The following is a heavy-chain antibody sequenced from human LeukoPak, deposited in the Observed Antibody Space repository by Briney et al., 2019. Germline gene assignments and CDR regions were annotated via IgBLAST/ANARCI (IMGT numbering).Heavy chain of an antibody. D-gene: IGHD6-13*01. CDR1: GFTFDDYG. Sequence: PGGSLRLSCAASGFTFDDYGMSWVRQAPGKGLEWVSGINWNGGSTGYADSVKGRFTISRDNAKNSLYLQMNSLRAEDTALYYCARDLLAAADYYMDVWGKGTTVTVSS. CDR3: ARDLLAAADYYMDV. CDR2: INWNGGST. J-gene: IGHJ6*03. V-gene: IGHV3-20*04.